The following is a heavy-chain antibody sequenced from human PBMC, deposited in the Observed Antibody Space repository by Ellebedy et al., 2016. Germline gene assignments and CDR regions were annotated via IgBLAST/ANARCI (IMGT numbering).Heavy chain of an antibody. D-gene: IGHD1-1*01. J-gene: IGHJ4*02. CDR3: ATCRYNWNAGFDY. V-gene: IGHV4-30-4*01. CDR2: ISYRGST. Sequence: SETLSLTCSVSGGSITRGDHYWSWIRQPPGTALEWIGYISYRGSTYYNPSLKSRLTISLDTSKKQFSLILSSVTAADTAVYYCATCRYNWNAGFDYWGPGTLVTVSS. CDR1: GGSITRGDHY.